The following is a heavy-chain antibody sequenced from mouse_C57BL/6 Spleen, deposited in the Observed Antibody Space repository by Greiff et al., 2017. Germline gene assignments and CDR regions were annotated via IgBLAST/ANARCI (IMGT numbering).Heavy chain of an antibody. J-gene: IGHJ2*01. CDR1: GYTFTDYE. Sequence: VQLQQSGAELVRPGASVTLSCKASGYTFTDYEMHWVKQTPVHGLEWIGAIDPETGGTAYNQKFKGKAILTADKSSSTAYMELRSLTSEDSAVYYCTRRPYGNYFDYWGQGTTLTVSS. CDR2: IDPETGGT. CDR3: TRRPYGNYFDY. V-gene: IGHV1-15*01. D-gene: IGHD2-1*01.